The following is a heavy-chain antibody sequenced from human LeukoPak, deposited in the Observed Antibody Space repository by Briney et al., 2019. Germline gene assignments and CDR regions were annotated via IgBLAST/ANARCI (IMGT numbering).Heavy chain of an antibody. V-gene: IGHV4-61*02. CDR3: AGRTALGYCSGGSCYSDFDY. Sequence: SETLSLTCTVSGGSISSGSYYWSWIRQPAGKALEWIGRIYTSGSTNYNPSLKSRVTISVDTSKNQFSLKLSSVTAADTAVYYCAGRTALGYCSGGSCYSDFDYWGQGTRVTVSS. CDR2: IYTSGST. J-gene: IGHJ4*02. CDR1: GGSISSGSYY. D-gene: IGHD2-15*01.